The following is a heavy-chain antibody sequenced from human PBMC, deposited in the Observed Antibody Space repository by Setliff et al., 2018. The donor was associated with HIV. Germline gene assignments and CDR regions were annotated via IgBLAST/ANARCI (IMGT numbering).Heavy chain of an antibody. Sequence: GASVKVSCKASGYNFDDNLXXWVRQAPGQGLEWMGLINCRGSDTDYAQNFQGRVTMSRDTSTNTVYMELSSLRSEDTSVYYCARDHIAARSVDYWGQGTLVTVSS. V-gene: IGHV1-46*02. CDR1: GYNFDDNL. J-gene: IGHJ4*02. CDR3: ARDHIAARSVDY. D-gene: IGHD6-6*01. CDR2: INCRGSDT.